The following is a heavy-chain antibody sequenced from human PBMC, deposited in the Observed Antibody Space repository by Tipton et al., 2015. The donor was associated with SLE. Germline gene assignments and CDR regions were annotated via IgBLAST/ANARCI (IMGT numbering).Heavy chain of an antibody. CDR1: GYSFTTYW. D-gene: IGHD6-13*01. Sequence: QLVQSGAEVRKPGESLKISCKGFGYSFTTYWIAWVRQMPGKGLEWMGIIYPGDSDTTYSPSFQGQVTISADNSISTAYLQWSSLKASDTVMYYCARRDSISWYPFDYWGQGTLVTVSS. V-gene: IGHV5-51*01. CDR3: ARRDSISWYPFDY. J-gene: IGHJ4*02. CDR2: IYPGDSDT.